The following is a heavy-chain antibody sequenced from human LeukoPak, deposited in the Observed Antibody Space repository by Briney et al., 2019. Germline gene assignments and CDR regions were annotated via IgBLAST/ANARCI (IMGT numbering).Heavy chain of an antibody. CDR2: IYTSGST. V-gene: IGHV4-4*07. J-gene: IGHJ5*02. CDR3: AGAKLYYYGSGSYYHGYNWFDP. D-gene: IGHD3-10*01. Sequence: SETLSLTCTVSGGSISSYYWSWIRQPAGKGLEWIGRIYTSGSTNYNPSLKSRVTMSVEPSKNQFSLKLSSVTAADTAVYYCAGAKLYYYGSGSYYHGYNWFDPWGQGTLVTVSS. CDR1: GGSISSYY.